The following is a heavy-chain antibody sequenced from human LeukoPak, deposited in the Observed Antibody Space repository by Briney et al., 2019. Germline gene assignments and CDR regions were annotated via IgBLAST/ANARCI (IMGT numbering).Heavy chain of an antibody. D-gene: IGHD3-3*01. CDR2: INPNSGGT. Sequence: ASVKVSCTASGYTFTGYYMHWVRQAPGQGLEWMGWINPNSGGTNYAQKFQGRVTMTRDTSISTAYMELSRLRSDDTAVYYCARVKGVTNDFWSGYYTGGAFDIWGQGTMVTVSS. CDR1: GYTFTGYY. J-gene: IGHJ3*02. V-gene: IGHV1-2*02. CDR3: ARVKGVTNDFWSGYYTGGAFDI.